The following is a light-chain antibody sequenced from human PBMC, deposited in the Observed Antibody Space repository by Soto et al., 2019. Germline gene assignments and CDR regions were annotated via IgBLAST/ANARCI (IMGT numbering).Light chain of an antibody. CDR1: SSDVGGYNY. V-gene: IGLV2-14*01. CDR2: EVS. CDR3: SSYTCSSALVV. Sequence: QSVLTQPASVSGSPGQSITISCTGTSSDVGGYNYVSWYQQHPGKAPKLMIYEVSNRPSGVSNRFSGSKSGTTASLSISGLQAEDEAESYYSSYTCSSALVVFGGGTKLTVL. J-gene: IGLJ2*01.